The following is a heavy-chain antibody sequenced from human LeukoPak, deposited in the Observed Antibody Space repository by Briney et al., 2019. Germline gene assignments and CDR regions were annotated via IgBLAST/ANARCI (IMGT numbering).Heavy chain of an antibody. CDR2: INHRGST. Sequence: KPSETLSLTCAVYGGSFSGYYWSWIRQTPGKGLEWIGEINHRGSTNYNPFLKSRVTISVDTSKNQFSLKLSSVTAADTAVYYRARGSNAGQVWGQGTLVTVSS. J-gene: IGHJ4*02. CDR1: GGSFSGYY. V-gene: IGHV4-34*01. CDR3: ARGSNAGQV. D-gene: IGHD2-2*01.